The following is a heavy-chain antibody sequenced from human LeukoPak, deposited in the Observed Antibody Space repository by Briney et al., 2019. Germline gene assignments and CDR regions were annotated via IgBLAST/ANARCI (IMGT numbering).Heavy chain of an antibody. CDR2: IYHSGST. Sequence: PAETLSLTCTVSGGSISSYYWSWIRQPPGKGLEWIGYIYHSGSTNDNPPLKSRITISVDTSKNQFSLKLSSVTAADTAVYYCARIPMYSGTYYFDYWGQARPATVSS. CDR3: ARIPMYSGTYYFDY. J-gene: IGHJ4*02. CDR1: GGSISSYY. D-gene: IGHD1-26*01. V-gene: IGHV4-59*08.